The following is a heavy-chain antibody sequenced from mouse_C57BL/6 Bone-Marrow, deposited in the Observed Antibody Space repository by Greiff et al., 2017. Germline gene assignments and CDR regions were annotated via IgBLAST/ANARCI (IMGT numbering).Heavy chain of an antibody. Sequence: VQLLQSGAELVRPGASVTLSCKASGYTFTDYEMHWVKQTPVHGLEWIGAIDPETGGTASNQKFKGKVILTADKSSSTAYMELRSLTSEVSAVYYCTRTPITTVVAYWYFDVWGTGTTVTVSS. CDR1: GYTFTDYE. V-gene: IGHV1-15*01. D-gene: IGHD1-1*01. CDR2: IDPETGGT. J-gene: IGHJ1*03. CDR3: TRTPITTVVAYWYFDV.